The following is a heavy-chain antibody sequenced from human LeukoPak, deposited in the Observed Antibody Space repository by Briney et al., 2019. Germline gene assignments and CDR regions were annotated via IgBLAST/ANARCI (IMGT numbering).Heavy chain of an antibody. V-gene: IGHV4-61*05. J-gene: IGHJ4*02. D-gene: IGHD5-24*01. CDR3: ARTRDGYNFAFDY. CDR1: GGSISSSSYF. Sequence: SETLSLTCTVSGGSISSSSYFWGWIRQPPGKGLEWIGYIYTSGSTNYNPSLKSRVTISVDTSKNQFSLKLSSVTAADTAVYYCARTRDGYNFAFDYWGQGTLVTVSS. CDR2: IYTSGST.